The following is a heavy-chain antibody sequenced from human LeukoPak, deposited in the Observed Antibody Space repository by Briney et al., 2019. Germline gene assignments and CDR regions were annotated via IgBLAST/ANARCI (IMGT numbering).Heavy chain of an antibody. J-gene: IGHJ4*02. CDR3: ARDRGIAVAGTRPLGYFDY. CDR1: GGSISSSNW. Sequence: SGTLSLTCAASGGSISSSNWWSWVRQPPGKGLEWIGEIYHSGSTNYNPSLKSRVTISVDKSKNQFSLKLSSVTAADTAVYYCARDRGIAVAGTRPLGYFDYWGQGTLVTVSS. V-gene: IGHV4-4*02. D-gene: IGHD6-19*01. CDR2: IYHSGST.